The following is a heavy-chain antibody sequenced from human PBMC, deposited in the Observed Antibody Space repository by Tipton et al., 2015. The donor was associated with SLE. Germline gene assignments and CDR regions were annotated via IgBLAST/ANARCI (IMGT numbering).Heavy chain of an antibody. D-gene: IGHD3-3*01. CDR3: ARETYDFWSGYRSSGTLDF. CDR2: IYHSGST. V-gene: IGHV4-4*01. J-gene: IGHJ6*03. CDR1: GGSISSSNW. Sequence: TLSLTCAVSGGSISSSNWWSWVRQPPGKGLEWIGEIYHSGSTKYNPSLERRVTISVDTSKNQFSLRLSSVTAADTAVYFCARETYDFWSGYRSSGTLDFWGKGTTVTVSS.